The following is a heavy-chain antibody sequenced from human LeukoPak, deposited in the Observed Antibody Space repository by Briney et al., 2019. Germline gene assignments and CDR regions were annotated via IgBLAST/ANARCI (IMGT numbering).Heavy chain of an antibody. J-gene: IGHJ6*02. CDR3: ARDGSGYSSGWYGGTDV. CDR2: ISYDGSNK. D-gene: IGHD6-19*01. V-gene: IGHV3-30-3*01. Sequence: GGSLRLSCAASGFTFSSYAMHWVRQAPGKGLEWVAVISYDGSNKYYADSVKGRFTISRDNSKNTLYLQMDSLRAEDTAVYYCARDGSGYSSGWYGGTDVWGQGTTVTISS. CDR1: GFTFSSYA.